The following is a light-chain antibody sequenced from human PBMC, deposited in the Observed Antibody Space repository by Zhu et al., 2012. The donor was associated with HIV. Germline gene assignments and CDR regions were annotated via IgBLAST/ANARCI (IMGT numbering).Light chain of an antibody. V-gene: IGKV3-20*01. Sequence: EIVLTQSPGTLSLSPGERATLSCRASQSVTSTYFAWYKQKSGQAPRLLIYGASSRATGIPDRFSGSGSGTDFTLTISRLEPEDFAVYYCQHYGSSLWTFGQGTKVEIK. CDR3: QHYGSSLWT. CDR1: QSVTSTY. J-gene: IGKJ1*01. CDR2: GAS.